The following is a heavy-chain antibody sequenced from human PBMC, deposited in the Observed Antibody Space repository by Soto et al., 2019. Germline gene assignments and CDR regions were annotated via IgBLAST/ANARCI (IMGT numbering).Heavy chain of an antibody. V-gene: IGHV5-51*01. CDR3: ARVGYCSGGSCYSGEHYFDY. J-gene: IGHJ4*02. Sequence: GESLKISCKGSGYSFTSYWIGWVRQMPGKGLEWLGIIYPGDSDTRYSPSFQGQVTISADKSISTAYLQWSSLKASDTAMYYCARVGYCSGGSCYSGEHYFDYWGQGTLVTVSS. D-gene: IGHD2-15*01. CDR2: IYPGDSDT. CDR1: GYSFTSYW.